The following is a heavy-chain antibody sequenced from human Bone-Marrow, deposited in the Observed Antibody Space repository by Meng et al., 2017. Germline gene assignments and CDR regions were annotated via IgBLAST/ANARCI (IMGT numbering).Heavy chain of an antibody. J-gene: IGHJ4*02. Sequence: ASVKVSCKASGYTFTGYYMHWVRQATGQGLEWMRWMNPNSGNTGYAQKFQGRVTITRNTSISTAYMELSSLRSEDTAVYYCARVSRYDSSGYYLIPEDIWGQGTLVTVSS. V-gene: IGHV1-8*03. CDR3: ARVSRYDSSGYYLIPEDI. D-gene: IGHD3-22*01. CDR1: GYTFTGYY. CDR2: MNPNSGNT.